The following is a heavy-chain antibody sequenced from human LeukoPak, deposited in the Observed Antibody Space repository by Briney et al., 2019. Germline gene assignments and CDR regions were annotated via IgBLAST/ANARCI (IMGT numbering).Heavy chain of an antibody. CDR2: IIPIFGTA. V-gene: IGHV1-69*05. D-gene: IGHD3-9*01. J-gene: IGHJ3*02. CDR3: ARDMTGWATDAFDI. Sequence: AASVKVSCKASGGTFSSYAISWVRQAPGQGLEWMGRIIPIFGTANYAQKFQGRVTITTDESTGTAYMELSSLRSEDTAVYYCARDMTGWATDAFDIWGQGTMVTVSS. CDR1: GGTFSSYA.